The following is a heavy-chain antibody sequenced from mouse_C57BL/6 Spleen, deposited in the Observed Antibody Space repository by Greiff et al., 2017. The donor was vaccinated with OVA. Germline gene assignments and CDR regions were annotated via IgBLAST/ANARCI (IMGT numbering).Heavy chain of an antibody. V-gene: IGHV1-55*01. J-gene: IGHJ1*03. Sequence: VQLQQPGAELVKPGASVKMSCKASGYTFTSYWITWVKQRPGQGLEWIGDIYPGSGSTNYNEKFKSKATLTVDTSSSTAYMQLSSLTSEDSAVYYCARGRGRLRRYFDVWGTGTTVTVSS. CDR3: ARGRGRLRRYFDV. D-gene: IGHD2-4*01. CDR2: IYPGSGST. CDR1: GYTFTSYW.